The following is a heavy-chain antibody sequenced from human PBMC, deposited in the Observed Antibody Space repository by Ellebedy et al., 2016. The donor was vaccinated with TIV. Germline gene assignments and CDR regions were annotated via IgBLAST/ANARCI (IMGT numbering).Heavy chain of an antibody. CDR2: INTNTANP. V-gene: IGHV7-4-1*04. Sequence: AASVKVSCKASGYSFSRYAMNWVRQAPGQGPEWLGWINTNTANPTYAQGLTGRFVFSLDTSVSMAYLQISSLQAEDTAVYHCARLGNYYDSGGFWYYLDYWGQGTLVTVSS. D-gene: IGHD3-22*01. CDR1: GYSFSRYA. CDR3: ARLGNYYDSGGFWYYLDY. J-gene: IGHJ4*02.